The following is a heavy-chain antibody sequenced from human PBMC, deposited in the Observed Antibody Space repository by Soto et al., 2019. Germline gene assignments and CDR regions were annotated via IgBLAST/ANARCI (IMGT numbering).Heavy chain of an antibody. J-gene: IGHJ6*02. CDR1: GGSISSGGYY. V-gene: IGHV4-39*01. CDR3: ARSGDYYGMDV. D-gene: IGHD2-8*02. CDR2: VYYSGST. Sequence: SETLSLTCTVSGGSISSGGYYWIWIRQHPGKGLEWIGNVYYSGSTYYNPSLKSRVTISVDTSKNQFSLKLSSVTAADTAVYYCARSGDYYGMDVWGQGTTVTVSS.